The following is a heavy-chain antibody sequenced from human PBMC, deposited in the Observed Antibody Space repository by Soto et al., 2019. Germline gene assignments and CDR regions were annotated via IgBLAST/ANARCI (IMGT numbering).Heavy chain of an antibody. CDR1: GFTFNSYT. CDR2: ISSSGTTI. J-gene: IGHJ4*02. CDR3: ARRGWRDSSGWSY. Sequence: VQLVDSGGGLVQPGGSLRLSCAASGFTFNSYTMNWVRQAPGKGLEWVAYISSSGTTIFYADSVKGRFTISSDNAKNSLYRQMSSLRDDVTAVYYCARRGWRDSSGWSYWGPGTLVTVSS. D-gene: IGHD6-6*01. V-gene: IGHV3-48*02.